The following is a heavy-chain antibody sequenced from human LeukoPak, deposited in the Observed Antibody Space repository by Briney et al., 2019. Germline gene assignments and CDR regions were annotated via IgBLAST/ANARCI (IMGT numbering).Heavy chain of an antibody. CDR1: GGSISSYY. D-gene: IGHD6-6*01. CDR2: IYTSGSI. J-gene: IGHJ4*02. CDR3: ARLHSSSSPFDY. Sequence: SETLSLTCTVSGGSISSYYWSWIRQPPGKGLEWIGYIYTSGSINYNPSLKSRVTISVDTSKNLFSLKLSSVTAADTAVYYCARLHSSSSPFDYWGQGTLVTVSS. V-gene: IGHV4-4*09.